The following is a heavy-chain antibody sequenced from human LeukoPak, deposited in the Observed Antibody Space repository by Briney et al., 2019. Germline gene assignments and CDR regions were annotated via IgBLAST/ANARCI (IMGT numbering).Heavy chain of an antibody. CDR3: ARPPGPNYDYVWGSYP. D-gene: IGHD3-16*02. V-gene: IGHV4-59*08. CDR1: GGSISSYY. CDR2: IYYSGST. Sequence: PSETLSLTCTVSGGSISSYYWSWIRQPPRKGLEWIGYIYYSGSTNYNPSLKSRVTISVDASKNQFSLTLSSVTAADTAVYYCARPPGPNYDYVWGSYPWGQGTLVTVSS. J-gene: IGHJ4*02.